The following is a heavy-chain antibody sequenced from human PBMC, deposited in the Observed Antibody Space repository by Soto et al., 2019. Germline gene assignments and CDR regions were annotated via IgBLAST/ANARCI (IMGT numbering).Heavy chain of an antibody. V-gene: IGHV4-59*01. CDR2: IYYSGST. CDR3: ARVKSPRAGSSGWRHIDY. D-gene: IGHD6-19*01. CDR1: GGSISSYY. J-gene: IGHJ4*02. Sequence: SETLSLTCTVSGGSISSYYWSWIRQPPGKGLEWIGYIYYSGSTNYNPSLKSRVTISVDTSKNQFSLKLSSVTAADTAVYYCARVKSPRAGSSGWRHIDYWGQGTLVTVSS.